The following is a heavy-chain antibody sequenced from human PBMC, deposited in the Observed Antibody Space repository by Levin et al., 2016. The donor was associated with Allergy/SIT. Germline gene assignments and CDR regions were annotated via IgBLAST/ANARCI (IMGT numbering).Heavy chain of an antibody. V-gene: IGHV3-30*18. Sequence: LSLTCAASGFTFSSYAMSWVRQAPGKGLEWVAVISYDGSNKYYADSVKGRFTISRDNSKNTLYLQMNSLRAEDTAVYYCAKDMDVWGKGTTVTVSS. CDR2: ISYDGSNK. CDR1: GFTFSSYA. J-gene: IGHJ6*04. CDR3: AKDMDV.